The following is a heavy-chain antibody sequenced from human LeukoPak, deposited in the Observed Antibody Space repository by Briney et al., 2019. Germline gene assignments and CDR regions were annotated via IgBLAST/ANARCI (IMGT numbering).Heavy chain of an antibody. Sequence: GASVKVSCKASGYTFTGYYMHWVRQATGQGLEWMGSMNPNSGNTGYAQKFQGRVTITRNTSISTAYMELSSLRSEDTAVYYCARETKVLLWFGENYYYMDVWGKGTTVTVSS. CDR1: GYTFTGYY. CDR3: ARETKVLLWFGENYYYMDV. J-gene: IGHJ6*03. V-gene: IGHV1-8*03. D-gene: IGHD3-10*01. CDR2: MNPNSGNT.